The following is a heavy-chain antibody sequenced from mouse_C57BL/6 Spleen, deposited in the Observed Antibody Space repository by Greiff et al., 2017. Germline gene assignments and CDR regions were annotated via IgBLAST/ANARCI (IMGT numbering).Heavy chain of an antibody. CDR3: ARTLAGPGWYFDV. D-gene: IGHD1-1*01. V-gene: IGHV1-19*01. J-gene: IGHJ1*03. Sequence: EVQLQQSGPVLVKPGASVKMSCKASGYTFTDYYMNWVKQSHGKSLEWIGVINPYNGGTSYNQKFKGKATLTVDTSSNTAYMELNSLTSEDSAVYYCARTLAGPGWYFDVWGTGTTVTVSS. CDR2: INPYNGGT. CDR1: GYTFTDYY.